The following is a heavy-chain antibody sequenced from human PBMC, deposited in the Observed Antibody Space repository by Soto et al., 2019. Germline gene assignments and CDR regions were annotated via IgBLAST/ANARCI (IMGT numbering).Heavy chain of an antibody. V-gene: IGHV4-34*01. D-gene: IGHD6-19*01. CDR1: GGSFSGSN. CDR3: ARGPPASIAVAGRDY. CDR2: INHSGST. J-gene: IGHJ4*02. Sequence: QVHLQQWGAGLLRLSEPLSFTCAAFGGSFSGSNWGGFGQPPGKGREWIGEINHSGSTNYNPSLKSRVTISVDTSKNQFSLKLSSVTAADTAVYYCARGPPASIAVAGRDYWGQGTLVTVSS.